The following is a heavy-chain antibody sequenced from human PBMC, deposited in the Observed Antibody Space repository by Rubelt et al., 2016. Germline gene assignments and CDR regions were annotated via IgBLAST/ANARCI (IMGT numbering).Heavy chain of an antibody. CDR3: ARVYGSGSSFYYYYGMDV. CDR1: GFTFSIYW. CDR2: INSDGSST. J-gene: IGHJ6*02. V-gene: IGHV3-74*01. Sequence: CAASGFTFSIYWMHWVRQAPGKGLVWVSRINSDGSSTSYADSVKGRFTISRDNAKNTLYLQMNSLRAEDTAVYYCARVYGSGSSFYYYYGMDVWGQGTTVTVSS. D-gene: IGHD3-10*01.